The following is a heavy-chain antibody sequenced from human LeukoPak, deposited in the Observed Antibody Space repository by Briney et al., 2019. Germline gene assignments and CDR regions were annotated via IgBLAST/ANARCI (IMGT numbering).Heavy chain of an antibody. CDR2: MNPNSGNT. V-gene: IGHV1-8*01. J-gene: IGHJ6*02. CDR3: ARVEYYYYYYGMDV. D-gene: IGHD5-24*01. CDR1: GYTFTSYD. Sequence: ALVKVSCKASGYTFTSYDINWVRQATGQGLEWMGWMNPNSGNTGYAQKFQGRVTMTRNTSISTAYMELSSLRPEDTAVYYCARVEYYYYYYGMDVWGQGTTVTVSS.